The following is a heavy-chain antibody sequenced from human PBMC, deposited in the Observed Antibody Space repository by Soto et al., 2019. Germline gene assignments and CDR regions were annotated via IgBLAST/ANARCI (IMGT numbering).Heavy chain of an antibody. Sequence: SLKISCAASGFTFDDYAMHWVRQAPGKGLEWVSGISWNSGSIGYADSVKGRFTISRDNAKNSLYLQMNSLRAEDTALYYCAKDLGSHGCGGNDYWGQGTLVTVSS. D-gene: IGHD2-15*01. CDR2: ISWNSGSI. CDR1: GFTFDDYA. V-gene: IGHV3-9*01. J-gene: IGHJ4*02. CDR3: AKDLGSHGCGGNDY.